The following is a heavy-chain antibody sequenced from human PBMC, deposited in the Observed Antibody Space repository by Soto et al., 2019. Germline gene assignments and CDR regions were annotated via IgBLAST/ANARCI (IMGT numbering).Heavy chain of an antibody. CDR3: AKDRESSSSFSYFDY. CDR1: GFTFSSYA. J-gene: IGHJ4*02. D-gene: IGHD6-6*01. V-gene: IGHV3-23*01. Sequence: GGSLRLSCAASGFTFSSYAMSWVRQAPGKGLEWVSAISGSGGSTYYADSVKGRFTISRDNSKNTLYLQMNSLRAEDTAVYYCAKDRESSSSFSYFDYWGQGALVTVSS. CDR2: ISGSGGST.